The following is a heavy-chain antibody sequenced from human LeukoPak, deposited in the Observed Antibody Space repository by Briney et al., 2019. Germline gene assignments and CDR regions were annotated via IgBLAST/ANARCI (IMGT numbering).Heavy chain of an antibody. CDR2: MSYSGNT. V-gene: IGHV4-31*03. CDR3: AKRKIRYGRVDAFDI. Sequence: SQTLSLTCTVSGGSINSDDFYWSWIRQHPGKGLEWIGYMSYSGNTNYNPSLKSRVTISVDTSKNQFSLKLSSVTAADTAVYYCAKRKIRYGRVDAFDIWGQGTMVTVSS. CDR1: GGSINSDDFY. J-gene: IGHJ3*02. D-gene: IGHD3-9*01.